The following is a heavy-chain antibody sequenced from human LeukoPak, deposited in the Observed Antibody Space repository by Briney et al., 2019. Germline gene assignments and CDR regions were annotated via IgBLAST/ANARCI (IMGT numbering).Heavy chain of an antibody. D-gene: IGHD4-23*01. CDR3: ARHKTTVVTPIYY. Sequence: PSETLSLTCTVSGGPISSYYCSWIRQPPGKGLEWIGYINYNGGTNYNPSLKSRVTISVDTSKNQCSLKLNSVTATDTALYYCARHKTTVVTPIYYWGQGTLVTVSS. CDR1: GGPISSYY. J-gene: IGHJ4*02. V-gene: IGHV4-59*01. CDR2: INYNGGT.